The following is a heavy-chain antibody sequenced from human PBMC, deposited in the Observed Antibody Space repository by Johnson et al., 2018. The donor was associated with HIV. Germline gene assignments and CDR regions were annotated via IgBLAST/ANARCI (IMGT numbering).Heavy chain of an antibody. D-gene: IGHD3-10*01. CDR2: IRYDGSNK. V-gene: IGHV3-30*02. J-gene: IGHJ3*02. CDR1: GFTFSSYG. CDR3: AKDQERLLWFGTGGI. Sequence: QMQLVESGGGVVQPGGSLRLSCAASGFTFSSYGMHWVRQAPGKGLEWVAFIRYDGSNKYYADSVKGRFTISRDNSKNSLYLQMNSLRAEDTAVYYCAKDQERLLWFGTGGIWGQGTMVTVSS.